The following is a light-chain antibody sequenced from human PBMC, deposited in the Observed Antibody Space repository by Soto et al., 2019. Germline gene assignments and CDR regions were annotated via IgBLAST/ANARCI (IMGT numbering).Light chain of an antibody. CDR1: SSDVGGYNY. CDR2: EVS. Sequence: QSALTQPASVSGSPGQSITISRTGTSSDVGGYNYVSWYQQHPGKAPKLMIYEVSNRPSGVSNRFSGSKSGNTASLTISGLQAEDEADYYCSSYTSSSTLPWVFGTGTKVTVL. J-gene: IGLJ1*01. V-gene: IGLV2-14*01. CDR3: SSYTSSSTLPWV.